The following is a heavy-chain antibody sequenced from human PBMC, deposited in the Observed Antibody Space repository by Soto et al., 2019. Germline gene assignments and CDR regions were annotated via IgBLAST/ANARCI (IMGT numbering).Heavy chain of an antibody. Sequence: QVQMVQSGAEVKKPGASVKVSCKASGYTFTSYGISWVRPAPGQGLEWMGWIRAYNGNTKYAQNLQGRVTMTTDTSTSTAYMELRCLRSDDTAVYYCARDQAMAQFDYWGQGTLVTVSS. J-gene: IGHJ4*02. CDR2: IRAYNGNT. CDR3: ARDQAMAQFDY. D-gene: IGHD5-18*01. V-gene: IGHV1-18*01. CDR1: GYTFTSYG.